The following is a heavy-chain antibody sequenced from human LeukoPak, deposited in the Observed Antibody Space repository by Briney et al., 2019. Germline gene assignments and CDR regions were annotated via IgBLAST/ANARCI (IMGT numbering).Heavy chain of an antibody. V-gene: IGHV4-59*12. CDR3: ARDLRGFDP. J-gene: IGHJ5*02. CDR1: GGSITNYY. D-gene: IGHD5-24*01. Sequence: SETLSLTCTVSGGSITNYYWSWIRQPPGKGLEWIGYIYYSGSTNYNPSLKSRVTLSVDTSKNQFSLKLSSVTAADTAVYYCARDLRGFDPWGQGTLVTVSS. CDR2: IYYSGST.